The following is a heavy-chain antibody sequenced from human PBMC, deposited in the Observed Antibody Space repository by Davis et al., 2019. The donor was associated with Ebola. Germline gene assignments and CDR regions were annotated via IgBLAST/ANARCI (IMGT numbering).Heavy chain of an antibody. CDR1: GITFSRYA. CDR3: VRDYNDGIGRFDY. Sequence: AGSLTLSCAVSGITFSRYAMHWVRQAPGKGLEWVTDIAYDGRYESYAESVKGRFTISRDNSKSTLYLQMNSLRLEDTAVYYCVRDYNDGIGRFDYWGQGTLVTVSS. V-gene: IGHV3-30*04. J-gene: IGHJ4*02. D-gene: IGHD3-16*01. CDR2: IAYDGRYE.